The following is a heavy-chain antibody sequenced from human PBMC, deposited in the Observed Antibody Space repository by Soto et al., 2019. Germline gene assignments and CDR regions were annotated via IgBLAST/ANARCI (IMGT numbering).Heavy chain of an antibody. CDR2: ISGSGGST. D-gene: IGHD2-2*01. V-gene: IGHV3-23*01. CDR1: GFTFSSYA. J-gene: IGHJ6*02. Sequence: TGGSLRLSCAASGFTFSSYAMSWVRQAPGKGLEWASAISGSGGSTYYADSVKGRFTISRDNSKNTLYLQMNSLRAEDTAVYYCARAFYCSSTSCTRGAYYYYYGMDVWGQGTTVTVSS. CDR3: ARAFYCSSTSCTRGAYYYYYGMDV.